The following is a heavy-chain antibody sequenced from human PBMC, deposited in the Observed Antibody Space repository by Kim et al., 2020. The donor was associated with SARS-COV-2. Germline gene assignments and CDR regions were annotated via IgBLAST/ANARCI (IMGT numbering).Heavy chain of an antibody. Sequence: GGSLRLSCTASGFTFGDYAMSWFRQAPGKGLEWVGFIRSKAYGGTTEYAASVKGRFTISRDDSKSIAYLQMNSLKTEDTAVYYCTGDSSGYYVVSAFDIWGQGTMVTVSS. CDR1: GFTFGDYA. D-gene: IGHD3-22*01. V-gene: IGHV3-49*03. J-gene: IGHJ3*02. CDR3: TGDSSGYYVVSAFDI. CDR2: IRSKAYGGTT.